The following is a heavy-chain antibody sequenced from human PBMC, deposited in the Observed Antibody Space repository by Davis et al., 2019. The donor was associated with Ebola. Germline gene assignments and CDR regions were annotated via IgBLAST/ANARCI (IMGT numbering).Heavy chain of an antibody. D-gene: IGHD6-19*01. CDR3: ASHSSGWVDYYYGMDV. CDR1: GGSISSSF. J-gene: IGHJ6*02. CDR2: MCYSETI. Sequence: SETLSLTCAVSGGSISSSFWDWIRQPPPKGLEWFGSMCYSETINQNPSLKSRLIISVDTSKNQFSLKLSSVTAADTAVYYCASHSSGWVDYYYGMDVWGQGTTVTVSS. V-gene: IGHV4-59*01.